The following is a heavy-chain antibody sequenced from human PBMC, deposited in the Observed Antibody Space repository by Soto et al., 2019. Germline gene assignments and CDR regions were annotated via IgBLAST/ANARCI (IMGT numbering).Heavy chain of an antibody. V-gene: IGHV4-59*13. CDR3: AMYNYGRPNWFDP. Sequence: QVQLQESGPGLVKPSETLSLLCAVSGGSMSDYYWSWVRQPPGKRLEWIGHIYFTGNTNYNPSLKSRVTISIDTYKNQFSLNLTSVTAADTAVYFCAMYNYGRPNWFDPWGQGTLVAVSS. CDR2: IYFTGNT. D-gene: IGHD1-20*01. CDR1: GGSMSDYY. J-gene: IGHJ5*02.